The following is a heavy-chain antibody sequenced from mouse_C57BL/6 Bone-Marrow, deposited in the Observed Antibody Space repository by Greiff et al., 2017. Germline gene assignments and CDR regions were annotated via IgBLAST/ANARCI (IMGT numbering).Heavy chain of an antibody. Sequence: QVQLQQPGAELVMPGASVKLSCKASGYTFTSYWMHWVKQRPGQGLEWIGEIDPSDSYTNYNQKFKGKSTLTVDKSSSTAYMQLSSLTSEDSAVYYCARSTSLYSNFDDWGQGTTRTVSS. D-gene: IGHD2-5*01. CDR3: ARSTSLYSNFDD. CDR2: IDPSDSYT. V-gene: IGHV1-69*01. CDR1: GYTFTSYW. J-gene: IGHJ2*01.